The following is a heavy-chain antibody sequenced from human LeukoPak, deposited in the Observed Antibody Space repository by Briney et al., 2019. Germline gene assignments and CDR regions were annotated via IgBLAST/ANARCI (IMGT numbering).Heavy chain of an antibody. Sequence: SVKVSCKASGGTFSSYAISWVRQAPGQGLEWMGGIIPIFGTANYAQKFQGRVTITADESTSTAYMELSSLRSEDTAVYYCARGAVGATRAFDMGGQGTMVPVS. CDR1: GGTFSSYA. J-gene: IGHJ3*02. V-gene: IGHV1-69*13. CDR3: ARGAVGATRAFDM. CDR2: IIPIFGTA. D-gene: IGHD1-26*01.